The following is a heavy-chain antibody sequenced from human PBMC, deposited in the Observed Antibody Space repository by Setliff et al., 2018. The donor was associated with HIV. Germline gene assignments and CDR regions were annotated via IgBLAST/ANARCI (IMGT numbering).Heavy chain of an antibody. CDR3: ARGYNSGCLDH. Sequence: ASVKVSCKPSGFIFTGYLIHWVRQAPGQGLEWMGWLNPHSGATNFAQKFRDRVTMTRDTSITTAYLDLNGLKYDDTAIYFCARGYNSGCLDHWGQGTLVTVSS. V-gene: IGHV1-2*02. D-gene: IGHD6-19*01. J-gene: IGHJ4*02. CDR2: LNPHSGAT. CDR1: GFIFTGYL.